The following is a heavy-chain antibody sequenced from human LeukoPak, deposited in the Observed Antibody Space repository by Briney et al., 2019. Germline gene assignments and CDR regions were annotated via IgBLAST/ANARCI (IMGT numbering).Heavy chain of an antibody. V-gene: IGHV4-31*03. CDR2: SYYSGST. CDR1: GGSISSGGYY. J-gene: IGHJ5*02. D-gene: IGHD6-13*01. CDR3: ARAKPVIGAANWFDP. Sequence: PSETLSLTCTVSGGSISSGGYYWSWSRQHPGKGLEWIGYSYYSGSTYDNPSFKSRVTISVDTFKHQFSLKMSSVTAADTGVYYCARAKPVIGAANWFDPWGQGTLVTASS.